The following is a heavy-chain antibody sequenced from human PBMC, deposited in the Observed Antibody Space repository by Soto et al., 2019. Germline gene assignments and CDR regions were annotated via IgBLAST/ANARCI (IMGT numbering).Heavy chain of an antibody. CDR1: GFTFSSYA. V-gene: IGHV3-23*01. Sequence: GGSLTLSCAASGFTFSSYAMSGVRQAPGKGLEWVSAISGSGGSTYYADSVKGRFTISRDNSKNTLYLQMNSLRAEDTAVYYLRKDYSAALWFGHWGQGTLVTVSS. CDR3: RKDYSAALWFGH. J-gene: IGHJ5*02. CDR2: ISGSGGST. D-gene: IGHD2-15*01.